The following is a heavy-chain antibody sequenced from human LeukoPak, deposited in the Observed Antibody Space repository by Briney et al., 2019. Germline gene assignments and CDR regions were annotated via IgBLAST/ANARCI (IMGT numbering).Heavy chain of an antibody. CDR2: IYYSGST. D-gene: IGHD1-26*01. Sequence: SETLSLTCTVSGGSISISTYYWGWIRQPPGKGLEWIGSIYYSGSTSYNPSLKSRDTMSVDTSKNQFSLKLDSVPAADTAVYYCARNASDSGTSYFDYWGQGTLVTVSS. CDR1: GGSISISTYY. CDR3: ARNASDSGTSYFDY. J-gene: IGHJ4*02. V-gene: IGHV4-39*01.